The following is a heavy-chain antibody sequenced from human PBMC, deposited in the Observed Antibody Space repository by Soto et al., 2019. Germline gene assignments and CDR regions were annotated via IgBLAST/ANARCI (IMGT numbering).Heavy chain of an antibody. CDR3: AHRHELGSFDI. J-gene: IGHJ3*02. CDR2: IYWNDDK. Sequence: PGPTLVNPTQPLTLTCTFSGFSLSTRAVGVGWIRQPPGKALEWLALIYWNDDKRYSPSLKNRLTITKDTSKNHVVLTMTNMDPVDTATYYCAHRHELGSFDIWGQGTKVTVSS. CDR1: GFSLSTRAVG. V-gene: IGHV2-5*01. D-gene: IGHD1-26*01.